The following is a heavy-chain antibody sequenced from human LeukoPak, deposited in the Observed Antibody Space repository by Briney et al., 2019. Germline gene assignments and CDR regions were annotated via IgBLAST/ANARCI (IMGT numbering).Heavy chain of an antibody. Sequence: XVXQATGQXXXWMGWXNPNSGNTGYAQKFQGRVTMTRNTSISTAYMELSSLRSEDTAVYYCARAAPPLGFLEWFKYAFDIWGQGTMVTVSS. J-gene: IGHJ3*02. D-gene: IGHD3-3*01. CDR2: XNPNSGNT. CDR3: ARAAPPLGFLEWFKYAFDI. V-gene: IGHV1-8*01.